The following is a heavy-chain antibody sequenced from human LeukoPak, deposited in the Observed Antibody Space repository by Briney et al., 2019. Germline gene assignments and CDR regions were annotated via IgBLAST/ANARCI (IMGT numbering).Heavy chain of an antibody. V-gene: IGHV1-69*06. J-gene: IGHJ4*02. CDR2: IIPIFATA. CDR3: ASGLRLGELSLSMDY. D-gene: IGHD3-16*01. Sequence: SVTVSCTASGATFTNYAISWVRQAPGQGLEWMGGIIPIFATANYAQRFQGRVTITADKSTSTANMELSSLRSEDTALYYCASGLRLGELSLSMDYWGQGTLVTASA. CDR1: GATFTNYA.